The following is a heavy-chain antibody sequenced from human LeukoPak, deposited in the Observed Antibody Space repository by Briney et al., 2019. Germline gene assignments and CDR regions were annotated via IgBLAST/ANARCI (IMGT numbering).Heavy chain of an antibody. V-gene: IGHV1-18*01. CDR2: ISAYNGKT. J-gene: IGHJ4*02. CDR3: ARDFSGHDAFDY. D-gene: IGHD5-12*01. CDR1: GYRFTSHG. Sequence: GASVKVSCKASGYRFTSHGFAWVRQAPGQGLEWMGWISAYNGKTKYAQEYEGRVTMTTDTSTSTAYMEVRSLRSDDTAVYYCARDFSGHDAFDYWGQGTLVIVSS.